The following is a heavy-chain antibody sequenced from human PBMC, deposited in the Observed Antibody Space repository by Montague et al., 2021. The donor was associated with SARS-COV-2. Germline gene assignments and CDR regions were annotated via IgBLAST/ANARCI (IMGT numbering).Heavy chain of an antibody. CDR2: IYWDDDK. CDR1: GFSLSTSGVG. CDR3: AHIPRGIAAAAFDY. D-gene: IGHD6-13*01. V-gene: IGHV2-5*02. J-gene: IGHJ4*02. Sequence: PALVKPTQTLTLTCTFSGFSLSTSGVGVGWIRQPPGKALEWLALIYWDDDKRYSPSLKSRLTITKDTSKNQVVLTMTNMDPVDTATYYCAHIPRGIAAAAFDYWGQGTLVTVSS.